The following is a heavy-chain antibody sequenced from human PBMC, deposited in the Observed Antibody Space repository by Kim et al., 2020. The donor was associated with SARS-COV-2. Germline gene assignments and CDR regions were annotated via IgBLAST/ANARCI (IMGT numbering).Heavy chain of an antibody. Sequence: ASVKVSCKASGYTFTSYAMHWVRQAPGQRLEWMGWINAGNGNTKYSQKFQGRVTITRDTSASTAYMELSSLRSEDTAVYYCARVGLYGSGSSNPVFDYWCQGTLVTVSS. J-gene: IGHJ4*02. V-gene: IGHV1-3*01. CDR2: INAGNGNT. D-gene: IGHD3-10*01. CDR1: GYTFTSYA. CDR3: ARVGLYGSGSSNPVFDY.